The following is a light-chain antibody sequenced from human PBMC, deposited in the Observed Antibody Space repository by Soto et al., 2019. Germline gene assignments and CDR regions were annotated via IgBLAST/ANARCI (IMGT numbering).Light chain of an antibody. J-gene: IGLJ2*01. CDR1: STNIWSNS. CDR2: DNT. Sequence: QSVLTQPPSLSAAPGQEVTISCSGSSTNIWSNSVSWYQHLPGTAPKLVVYDNTKRPSGIPGRFSGDKSDTSATLGITGLRTGDEAEYYCGTWDSSLSVVVFGGGTKLTVL. CDR3: GTWDSSLSVVV. V-gene: IGLV1-51*01.